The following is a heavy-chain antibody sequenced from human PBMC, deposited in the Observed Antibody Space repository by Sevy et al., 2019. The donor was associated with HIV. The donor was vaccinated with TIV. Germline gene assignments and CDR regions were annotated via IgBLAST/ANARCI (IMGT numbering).Heavy chain of an antibody. J-gene: IGHJ6*03. CDR3: ARVAVADNGYYYYYMDV. Sequence: SETPSLTCTVSGGSISSYYWSWIRQPPGKGLEWIGYIYYSGSTNYNPSLKSRVTISVDTSKNQFSLKLSSVTAADTAVYYCARVAVADNGYYYYYMDVWGKGTTVTVSS. CDR2: IYYSGST. CDR1: GGSISSYY. D-gene: IGHD6-19*01. V-gene: IGHV4-59*01.